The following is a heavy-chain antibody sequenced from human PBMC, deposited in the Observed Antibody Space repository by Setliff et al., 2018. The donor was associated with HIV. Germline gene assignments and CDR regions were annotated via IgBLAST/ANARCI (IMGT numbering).Heavy chain of an antibody. CDR1: GGSISSYY. Sequence: SETLSLTCTVSGGSISSYYWSWIRQPPGKGLEWIGSIYSSGSTDYNPSLMSRVTISLDTPKNQFSLKLNSVIAADTAVYYCARNRVPSSLWGQGTLVTVSS. CDR3: ARNRVPSSL. J-gene: IGHJ4*02. D-gene: IGHD3-10*01. V-gene: IGHV4-59*01. CDR2: IYSSGST.